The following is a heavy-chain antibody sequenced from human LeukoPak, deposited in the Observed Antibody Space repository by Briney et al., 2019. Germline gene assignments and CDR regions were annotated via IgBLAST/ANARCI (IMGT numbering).Heavy chain of an antibody. CDR1: GFTFSSYA. D-gene: IGHD6-13*01. CDR2: ISYEGSNK. V-gene: IGHV3-30*04. Sequence: GGSLRLSCAASGFTFSSYAMHWVRQAPGKGLEWVAVISYEGSNKYYADSVKGRFTISRDNSKNTLYLQMNSLRAEDTAVYYCARDGNSAIAAAGSPPDYYYYGMDVWGKGTTVTVSS. CDR3: ARDGNSAIAAAGSPPDYYYYGMDV. J-gene: IGHJ6*04.